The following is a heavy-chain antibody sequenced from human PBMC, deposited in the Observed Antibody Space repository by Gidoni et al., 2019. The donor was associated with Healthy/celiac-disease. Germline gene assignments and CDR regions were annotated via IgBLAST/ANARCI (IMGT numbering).Heavy chain of an antibody. CDR1: GYTFTSYG. Sequence: QVQLVQSGAEVKKPGASVKVSCKASGYTFTSYGISWVRQAPGQGLEWMGWISAYKGNTNYAQKLQGRVTMTTDTSTSTAYMELRSLRSDDTAVYYCARGSKNYYDSSGYYHGADAFDIWGQGTMVTVSS. CDR2: ISAYKGNT. CDR3: ARGSKNYYDSSGYYHGADAFDI. J-gene: IGHJ3*02. V-gene: IGHV1-18*01. D-gene: IGHD3-22*01.